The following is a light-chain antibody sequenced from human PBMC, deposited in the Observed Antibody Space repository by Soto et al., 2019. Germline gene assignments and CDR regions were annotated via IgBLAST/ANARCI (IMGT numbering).Light chain of an antibody. CDR1: SSDVGGYNY. V-gene: IGLV2-14*01. CDR3: SSYTRSSTLVV. J-gene: IGLJ2*01. CDR2: QVS. Sequence: QSALTQPAAVSGSPGQSITISCTGTSSDVGGYNYVSWYQQHQGKAPKLMIYQVSNRPSGVSNRFSGSKSGNTASLTISGLQAEDEANYYCSSYTRSSTLVVFGGGTQVTVL.